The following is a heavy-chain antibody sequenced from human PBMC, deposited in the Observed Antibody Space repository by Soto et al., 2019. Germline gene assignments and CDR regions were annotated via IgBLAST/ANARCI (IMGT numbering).Heavy chain of an antibody. CDR1: GGTFSSYA. D-gene: IGHD3-22*01. Sequence: SVKVSCKASGGTFSSYAISWVRQAPGQGLEWMGGIIPIFGTANYAQKFQGRVTITRDTSASTAYMELSSLRSEDTAVYYCASVSYYYDSSGYRHWGQGTLVTVSS. V-gene: IGHV1-69*05. J-gene: IGHJ4*02. CDR3: ASVSYYYDSSGYRH. CDR2: IIPIFGTA.